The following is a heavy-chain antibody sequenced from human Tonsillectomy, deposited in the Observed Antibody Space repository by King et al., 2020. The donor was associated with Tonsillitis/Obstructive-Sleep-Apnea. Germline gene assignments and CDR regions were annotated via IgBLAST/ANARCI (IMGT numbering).Heavy chain of an antibody. J-gene: IGHJ4*02. V-gene: IGHV3-20*04. D-gene: IGHD3-10*01. CDR3: ARATWGEATENDY. CDR1: GFTFDDYG. CDR2: INWNGGST. Sequence: VQLVESGGGVVRPGGSLRLSCAASGFTFDDYGMSWVRQAPGKGLEWVSGINWNGGSTGYADSVKGRFSVSSDNAKNSLYLQMNSLRAEATALYYCARATWGEATENDYWGQGTLVTVSS.